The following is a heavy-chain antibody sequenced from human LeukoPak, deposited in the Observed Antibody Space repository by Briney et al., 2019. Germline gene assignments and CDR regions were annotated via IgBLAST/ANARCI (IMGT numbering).Heavy chain of an antibody. CDR1: GGSISSYY. CDR2: IYYSGST. V-gene: IGHV4-59*08. Sequence: SETLSLTCTVSGGSISSYYWSWIRQPPGKGLEWIGYIYYSGSTNYNPSLKSRVTISVDTSKNQFSLKLSSVTAADTAVHYCARRGRPRDYYYGMDVWGQGTTVTVSS. D-gene: IGHD6-25*01. CDR3: ARRGRPRDYYYGMDV. J-gene: IGHJ6*02.